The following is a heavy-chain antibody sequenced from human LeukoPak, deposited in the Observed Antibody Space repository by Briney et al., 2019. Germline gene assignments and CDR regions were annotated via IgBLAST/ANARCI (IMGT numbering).Heavy chain of an antibody. CDR2: INGNGVST. CDR1: GFTVSSNY. CDR3: AKRASYSNEPRLDY. V-gene: IGHV3-23*01. Sequence: GGSLRLSCAASGFTVSSNYMSWVRQAPGKGQEWVSGINGNGVSTYYADSVKGRFTISRDNSKNTLYLQMNSLRAEDTAVYYCAKRASYSNEPRLDYWGQGTLVTVSS. J-gene: IGHJ4*02. D-gene: IGHD3-10*01.